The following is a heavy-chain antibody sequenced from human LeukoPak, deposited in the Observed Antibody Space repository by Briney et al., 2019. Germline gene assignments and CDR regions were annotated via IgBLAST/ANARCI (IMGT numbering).Heavy chain of an antibody. J-gene: IGHJ4*02. Sequence: ASVKVSCKAFGYTFTSYGISWVRQAPGQGLEWMGWISAYNGNTNYAQKLQGRVTMTTDTSTSTAYMELRSLRSDDTAVYYCARDSDYYGSGSRDYWGQGTLVTVSS. D-gene: IGHD3-10*01. CDR2: ISAYNGNT. CDR3: ARDSDYYGSGSRDY. V-gene: IGHV1-18*01. CDR1: GYTFTSYG.